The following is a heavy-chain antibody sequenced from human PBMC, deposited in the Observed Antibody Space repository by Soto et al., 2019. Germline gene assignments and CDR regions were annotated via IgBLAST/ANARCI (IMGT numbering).Heavy chain of an antibody. CDR3: ARDEAAYPV. Sequence: QVQLQESGPGLVKPSETLSLTRTVSGGSITTYYWTWIRQPPGKGLEWIGYSHVIGNTNHNPSLKSRVTISVDTSKNQLSLKLTSVTAADTAVYYCARDEAAYPVWGQGTTVTVSS. CDR1: GGSITTYY. D-gene: IGHD6-25*01. J-gene: IGHJ6*02. CDR2: SHVIGNT. V-gene: IGHV4-59*01.